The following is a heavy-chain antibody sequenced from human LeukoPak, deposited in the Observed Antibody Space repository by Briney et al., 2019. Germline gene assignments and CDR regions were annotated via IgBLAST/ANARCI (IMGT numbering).Heavy chain of an antibody. V-gene: IGHV4-34*01. CDR3: ASRMGSGFDY. CDR1: GGSFSGYY. J-gene: IGHJ4*02. D-gene: IGHD6-19*01. Sequence: PSETLSLTCAVYGGSFSGYYWSWIRQPPGKGLEWIGEINHSGSTNYNPSLKSRVTISVDTSKNQFSPKLSSVTAADTAVYYCASRMGSGFDYWGQGTLVTVSS. CDR2: INHSGST.